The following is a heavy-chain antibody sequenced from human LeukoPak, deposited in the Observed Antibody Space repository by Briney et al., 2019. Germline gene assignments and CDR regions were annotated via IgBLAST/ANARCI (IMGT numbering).Heavy chain of an antibody. Sequence: AGGSLRLSCAASGFTLRSYTMSWVRQAPGKGLEWVSFISSSSNYLYYADSVKGRFTISRDNAKNSLYLQMNSLRAEDTAVYYCARDVAARPRWFAPWGQGTLVTVSS. V-gene: IGHV3-21*01. J-gene: IGHJ5*02. D-gene: IGHD6-6*01. CDR2: ISSSSNYL. CDR1: GFTLRSYT. CDR3: ARDVAARPRWFAP.